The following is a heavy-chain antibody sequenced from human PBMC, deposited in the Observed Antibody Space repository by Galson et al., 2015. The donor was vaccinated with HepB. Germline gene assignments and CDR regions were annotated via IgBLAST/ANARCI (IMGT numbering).Heavy chain of an antibody. D-gene: IGHD1-7*01. CDR2: ISSSSSYI. CDR1: GFTFSSYS. J-gene: IGHJ6*02. V-gene: IGHV3-21*01. Sequence: SLRLSCAASGFTFSSYSMNWVRQAPGKGLEWVSSISSSSSYIYYADSVKGRFTISRDNAKNSLYLQMNSLRAEDTAVYYCASGQKLNYYYYYGMDVWGQGTTVTASS. CDR3: ASGQKLNYYYYYGMDV.